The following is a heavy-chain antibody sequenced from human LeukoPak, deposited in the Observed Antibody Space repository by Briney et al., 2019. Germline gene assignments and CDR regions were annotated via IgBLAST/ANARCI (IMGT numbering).Heavy chain of an antibody. Sequence: PSETLSLTCTVSSGSISYYWSWIRQPPGKGLEWIGYIYYSGSTIYNPSLKSRVTISVDKSKNQFSLKLSSVTAADTAVYYCASRITMIVVVSPRAFDIWGQGTMVTVSS. D-gene: IGHD3-22*01. J-gene: IGHJ3*02. CDR2: IYYSGST. CDR1: SGSISYY. V-gene: IGHV4-59*12. CDR3: ASRITMIVVVSPRAFDI.